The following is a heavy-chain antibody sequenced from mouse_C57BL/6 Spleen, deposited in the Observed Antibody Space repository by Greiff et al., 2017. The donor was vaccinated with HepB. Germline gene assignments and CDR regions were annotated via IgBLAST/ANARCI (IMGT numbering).Heavy chain of an antibody. CDR1: GYTFTSYW. J-gene: IGHJ2*01. Sequence: QVQLQQPGAELVRPGSSVKLSCKASGYTFTSYWMHWVKRRPIQGLEWIGNIDPSDSETHYNQKFKDKATLTVDKSSSTAYMQLSSLTSEDSAVYYCARRGDDYGFDYWGQGTTLTVSS. V-gene: IGHV1-52*01. CDR3: ARRGDDYGFDY. D-gene: IGHD2-4*01. CDR2: IDPSDSET.